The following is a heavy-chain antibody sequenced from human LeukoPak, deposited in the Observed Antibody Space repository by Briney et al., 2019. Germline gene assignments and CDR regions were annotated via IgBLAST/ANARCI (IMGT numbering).Heavy chain of an antibody. CDR2: INHSGST. J-gene: IGHJ4*02. V-gene: IGHV4-34*01. D-gene: IGHD3-22*01. Sequence: SETLSLTCAVYGGSFSGYYWSWIRQPPGKGLEWFGEINHSGSTNYNPSLKSRVTISVDTSKNQFSLKLSCVTAADTAVYYCARGRGYYDSSGYYFWGQGTLVTVSS. CDR3: ARGRGYYDSSGYYF. CDR1: GGSFSGYY.